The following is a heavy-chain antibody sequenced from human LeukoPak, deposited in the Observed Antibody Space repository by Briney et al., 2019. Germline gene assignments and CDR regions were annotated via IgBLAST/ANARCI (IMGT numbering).Heavy chain of an antibody. CDR1: GYTFTSYD. Sequence: GAAVKVSCKASGYTFTSYDINWVRQATGQGLEWMGWMNPNSGNTGYAQKFQGRVTMTRNTSISTAYMELSSLRSEDTAVYYCARGYSGSYGLDPWGQGTLVTVSS. J-gene: IGHJ5*02. CDR2: MNPNSGNT. CDR3: ARGYSGSYGLDP. V-gene: IGHV1-8*01. D-gene: IGHD1-26*01.